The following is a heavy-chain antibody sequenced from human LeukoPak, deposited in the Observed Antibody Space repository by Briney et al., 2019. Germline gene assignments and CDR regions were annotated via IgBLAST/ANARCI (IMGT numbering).Heavy chain of an antibody. Sequence: GGSLRLSRTASGFSFSDYTMNWVRQAPGKGLEWLSSISSGSAYIHYADSVKGRFTISGDNAKNSLNLQMSSLRAEDTAVYYCASGTTGTTGFNYWGQGTLVTVSS. CDR1: GFSFSDYT. CDR3: ASGTTGTTGFNY. CDR2: ISSGSAYI. J-gene: IGHJ4*02. D-gene: IGHD1-7*01. V-gene: IGHV3-21*01.